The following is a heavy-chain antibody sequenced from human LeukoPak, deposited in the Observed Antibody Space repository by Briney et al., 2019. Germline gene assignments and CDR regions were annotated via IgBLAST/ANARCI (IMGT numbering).Heavy chain of an antibody. Sequence: GGSLRLSCAASRFTFLNYVVNWVRQAPGKGLEWVAIISYDGRNGYYAESVEGRFTISRDTSRNMISLQMNSLRPEDTAVYYCARGYYHFDGSGYFDMWGQGTLVTVSS. CDR2: ISYDGRNG. CDR1: RFTFLNYV. D-gene: IGHD3-22*01. V-gene: IGHV3-30*14. CDR3: ARGYYHFDGSGYFDM. J-gene: IGHJ4*02.